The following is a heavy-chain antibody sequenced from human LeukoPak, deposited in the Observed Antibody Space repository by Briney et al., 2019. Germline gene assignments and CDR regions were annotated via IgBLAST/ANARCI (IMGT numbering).Heavy chain of an antibody. J-gene: IGHJ5*02. CDR1: GFTVSSYA. V-gene: IGHV3-30*04. Sequence: PGGSLRLSCAASGFTVSSYATHWVRQAPGKGLEWVAVISYDGSNKYYADSVKGRFTISRDNSKNTLYLQMNSLRAEDTAVYYCATRTTAWGQGTLVTVSS. D-gene: IGHD1-1*01. CDR2: ISYDGSNK. CDR3: ATRTTA.